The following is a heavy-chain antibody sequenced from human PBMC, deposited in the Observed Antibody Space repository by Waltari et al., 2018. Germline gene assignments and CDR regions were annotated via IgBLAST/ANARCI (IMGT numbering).Heavy chain of an antibody. J-gene: IGHJ4*02. Sequence: QVQLQESGPGLVKPSQTLSLTCTVSGGSISSGSYYWSWIRQPAGKGLEWIGRIYTSGSTNYNPSLKSRVTISVDTSKNQFSLKLSSVTAADTAVYYCARAPAGSIDYWGQGTLVTVSS. V-gene: IGHV4-61*02. CDR2: IYTSGST. CDR3: ARAPAGSIDY. CDR1: GGSISSGSYY. D-gene: IGHD2-2*01.